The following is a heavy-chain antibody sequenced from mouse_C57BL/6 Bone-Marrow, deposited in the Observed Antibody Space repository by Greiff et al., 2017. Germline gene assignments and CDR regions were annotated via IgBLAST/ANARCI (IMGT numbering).Heavy chain of an antibody. CDR1: GYTFTSYG. J-gene: IGHJ3*01. CDR2: IYPRSGNT. D-gene: IGHD1-1*01. V-gene: IGHV1-81*01. CDR3: ARYYGSSSPWFAY. Sequence: VQLQESGAELARPGASVKLSCKASGYTFTSYGISWVKQRTGKGLEWIGEIYPRSGNTYYNEKFEGKATLTADKSSSTAYMELRSLTSEDSAVYFCARYYGSSSPWFAYWGQGTLVTVSA.